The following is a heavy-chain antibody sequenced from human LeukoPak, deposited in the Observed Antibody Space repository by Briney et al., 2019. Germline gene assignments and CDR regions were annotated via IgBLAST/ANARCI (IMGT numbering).Heavy chain of an antibody. V-gene: IGHV3-23*01. CDR2: ISGSGGST. J-gene: IGHJ4*02. D-gene: IGHD2-21*02. CDR1: GFTFSSYA. CDR3: AKDSGDYVIDF. Sequence: PGGSLRLSCAASGFTFSSYAMTWVRQAPGKGLEWVSSISGSGGSTYYADSVKGRFTISRDNSKNTLDLQMNSLRAEGTAVYYCAKDSGDYVIDFWGQGTLATVSS.